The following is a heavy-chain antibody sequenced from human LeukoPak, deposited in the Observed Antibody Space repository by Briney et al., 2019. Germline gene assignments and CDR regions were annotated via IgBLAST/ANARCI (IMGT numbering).Heavy chain of an antibody. CDR3: ASRPVYSYGYGGWFDP. D-gene: IGHD5-18*01. J-gene: IGHJ5*02. Sequence: SETLSLTCTVSGGSISSYYWSWIRQPPGKGLEWIGYIYTSGSTNYNPSLKSRVTISVDTSKNQFSLKLSSVTAADTAVYYCASRPVYSYGYGGWFDPWGQGTLVTVSS. CDR2: IYTSGST. CDR1: GGSISSYY. V-gene: IGHV4-4*09.